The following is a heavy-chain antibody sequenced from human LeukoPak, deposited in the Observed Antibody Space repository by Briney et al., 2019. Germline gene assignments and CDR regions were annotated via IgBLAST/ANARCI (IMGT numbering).Heavy chain of an antibody. J-gene: IGHJ6*02. Sequence: ASVKVSCKVSGYTLTELSMHWVRQAPGKGLEWMGGFDPEDGETIYAQKFQGRVTITEDTSTDTAYMELSSLRSEDTAVYYCATDGYGMAAGRPHYYYYGMDVWGQGTTVTXSS. D-gene: IGHD6-13*01. V-gene: IGHV1-24*01. CDR1: GYTLTELS. CDR3: ATDGYGMAAGRPHYYYYGMDV. CDR2: FDPEDGET.